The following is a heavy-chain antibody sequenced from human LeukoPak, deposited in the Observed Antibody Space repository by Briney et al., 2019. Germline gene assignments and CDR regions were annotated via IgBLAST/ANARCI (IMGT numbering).Heavy chain of an antibody. CDR3: AKAKYSSSSDLLDY. J-gene: IGHJ4*02. CDR1: GFTFSSYA. D-gene: IGHD6-6*01. V-gene: IGHV3-23*01. CDR2: ISGNGGST. Sequence: PGGSLRLSCAASGFTFSSYAMSWVRQAPGKGLEWVSTISGNGGSTYYADSVKGRFTISRDISKNTLFLQMNSLRADDTAVYYCAKAKYSSSSDLLDYWGQGTLVTVSS.